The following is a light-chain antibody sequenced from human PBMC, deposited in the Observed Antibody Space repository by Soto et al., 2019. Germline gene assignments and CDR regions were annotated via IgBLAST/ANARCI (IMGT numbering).Light chain of an antibody. CDR3: MQNAHWPVA. CDR1: QSLVYSDGNTY. CDR2: KVS. J-gene: IGKJ1*01. V-gene: IGKV2-30*01. Sequence: DVVMTQSPLSLPVTLGQPASMSCNSSQSLVYSDGNTYLSWFHQRPGQSPRRLIYKVSNRDSGVPVKYRGSGSGTDFALHITRVEAEDGGLYYCMQNAHWPVAFGPRTKVEIK.